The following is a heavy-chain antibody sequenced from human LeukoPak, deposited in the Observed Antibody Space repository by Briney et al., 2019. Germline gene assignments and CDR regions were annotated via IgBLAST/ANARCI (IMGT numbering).Heavy chain of an antibody. D-gene: IGHD3-10*01. J-gene: IGHJ5*02. CDR2: ITNSGGTT. Sequence: PGRSLRLSCAASGFIFSKYAMSWVRQAPGKGLEWVSAITNSGGTTYYADSVKGRFTISRDNSKNTLYLQMNSLRAEDTAVYYCAKFLGVSVWYGISGPWGQGTLVTVSS. V-gene: IGHV3-23*01. CDR1: GFIFSKYA. CDR3: AKFLGVSVWYGISGP.